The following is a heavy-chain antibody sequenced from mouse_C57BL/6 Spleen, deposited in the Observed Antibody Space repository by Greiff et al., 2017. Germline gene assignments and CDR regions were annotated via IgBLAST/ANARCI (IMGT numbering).Heavy chain of an antibody. Sequence: VHVKQSGPELVKPGASVKISCKASGYSFTDYNMNWVKQSNGKSLEWIGVINPNYGTTSYNQKFKGKATLTVDQSSSTAYMQLNSLTSEDSAVYYCASYDGYYPSWLAYWGQGTLVTVSA. J-gene: IGHJ3*01. D-gene: IGHD2-3*01. CDR3: ASYDGYYPSWLAY. CDR2: INPNYGTT. CDR1: GYSFTDYN. V-gene: IGHV1-39*01.